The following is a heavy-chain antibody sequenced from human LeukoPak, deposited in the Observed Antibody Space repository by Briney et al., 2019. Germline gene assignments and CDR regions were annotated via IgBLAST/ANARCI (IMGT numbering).Heavy chain of an antibody. J-gene: IGHJ4*02. V-gene: IGHV3-7*01. Sequence: QSGGSLRLSCAASGFTFSSYWMSWVRQAPGKGLEWVANIKQDGSEKYYVDSVKGRFTISRDNAKNSLYLQMNSLRAEDTAVYYCAREGSSGRYPLAYWGQGTLVTVSS. CDR1: GFTFSSYW. CDR3: AREGSSGRYPLAY. CDR2: IKQDGSEK. D-gene: IGHD6-19*01.